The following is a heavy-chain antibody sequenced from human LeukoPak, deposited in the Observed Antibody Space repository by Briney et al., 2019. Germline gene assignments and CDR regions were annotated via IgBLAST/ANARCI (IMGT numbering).Heavy chain of an antibody. CDR3: ARAGAYCSGGSCYSNWFDP. CDR1: GFTFSSYW. Sequence: GGSLRLSRAASGFTFSSYWMHWVRQAPGKGLVWVSRINSDGSSTSYADSVKGRFTISRDNAKNTLYLQMNSLRAEDTAVYYCARAGAYCSGGSCYSNWFDPWGQGTLVTVSS. J-gene: IGHJ5*02. CDR2: INSDGSST. D-gene: IGHD2-15*01. V-gene: IGHV3-74*01.